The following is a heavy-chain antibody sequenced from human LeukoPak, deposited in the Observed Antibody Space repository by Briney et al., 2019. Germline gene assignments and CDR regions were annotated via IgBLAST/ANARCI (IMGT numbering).Heavy chain of an antibody. D-gene: IGHD5-18*01. CDR1: GFTFSNYG. V-gene: IGHV3-23*01. CDR3: AKDLSYCPDY. Sequence: GGSLRLSCAASGFTFSNYGMNWVRQAPGKGLEWVSGISGSGGNTYYADCVKGRFTISRDNSKNTLYLQMNSLRAEDTAVYYCAKDLSYCPDYWGQGALVTVSS. CDR2: ISGSGGNT. J-gene: IGHJ4*02.